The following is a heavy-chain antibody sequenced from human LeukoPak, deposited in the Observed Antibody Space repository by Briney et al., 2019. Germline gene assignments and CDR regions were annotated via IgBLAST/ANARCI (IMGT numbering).Heavy chain of an antibody. CDR1: GYTFTGYY. J-gene: IGHJ4*02. CDR2: INPNSGGT. CDR3: ARDHWEGDYKFRQEENYFDY. Sequence: GASVKVSCKASGYTFTGYYMHWVRQAPGQGLEWMGRINPNSGGTNYAQKFQGRVTMTRDTSISTAYMELSRLRSDDTAVYYCARDHWEGDYKFRQEENYFDYWGQGTLVTVSS. V-gene: IGHV1-2*06. D-gene: IGHD4-17*01.